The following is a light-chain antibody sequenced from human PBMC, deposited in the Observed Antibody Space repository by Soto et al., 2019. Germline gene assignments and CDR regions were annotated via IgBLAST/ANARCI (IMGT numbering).Light chain of an antibody. CDR2: RAS. Sequence: DIQMTQSPSSLSASVGDRVTISFQASQSISTYLNWYQQKPGTAPRLLIYRASSVKSGVPPRFSGSGSGRDFTLTISSLRPDDIATYFCQQSYSSPPWTFGQGTKVDI. CDR1: QSISTY. J-gene: IGKJ1*01. CDR3: QQSYSSPPWT. V-gene: IGKV1-39*01.